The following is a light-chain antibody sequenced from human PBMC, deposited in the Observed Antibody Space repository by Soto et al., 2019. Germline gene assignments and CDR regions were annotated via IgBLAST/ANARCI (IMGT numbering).Light chain of an antibody. CDR2: CAS. V-gene: IGKV4-1*01. CDR3: QQYYTTLS. J-gene: IGKJ4*01. Sequence: DLVMTQSPDSLAVSLGERATINCKSSQSVLYNSDNKNYLAWYQQKPGQPPKLLIYCASTRDSGVPDRFSGRGSGADFTLTISSLQAEDVAVYYCQQYYTTLSFGGGTKVEIK. CDR1: QSVLYNSDNKNY.